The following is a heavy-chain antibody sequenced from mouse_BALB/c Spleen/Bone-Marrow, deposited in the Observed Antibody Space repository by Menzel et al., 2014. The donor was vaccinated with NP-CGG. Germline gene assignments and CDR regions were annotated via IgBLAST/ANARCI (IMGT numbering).Heavy chain of an antibody. V-gene: IGHV14-3*02. CDR1: GFNIKDTY. J-gene: IGHJ1*01. D-gene: IGHD2-14*01. Sequence: EVQLQQSGAELVKPGASVKLSCTASGFNIKDTYMHWVKQRPEQGLEWIGRIDPANGNTKYDPKFQAKATITADTSSNTAYLQRSSVTSEDTAVYYCASYRYASSFDVWGAGTTVTVSS. CDR2: IDPANGNT. CDR3: ASYRYASSFDV.